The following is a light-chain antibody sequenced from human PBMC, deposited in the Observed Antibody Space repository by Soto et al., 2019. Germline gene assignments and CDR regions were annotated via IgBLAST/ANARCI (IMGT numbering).Light chain of an antibody. J-gene: IGKJ1*01. CDR1: QSVSSN. CDR2: GAS. V-gene: IGKV3-15*01. CDR3: QHYNNWPT. Sequence: EIVMTQSPATLSVSPGERATLPCRASQSVSSNLAWYQQQPGQAPRLLIYGASTRATGIPASISGSASATEFPLTISSLHSEYFAFYYCQHYNNWPTFGQGTKVDIK.